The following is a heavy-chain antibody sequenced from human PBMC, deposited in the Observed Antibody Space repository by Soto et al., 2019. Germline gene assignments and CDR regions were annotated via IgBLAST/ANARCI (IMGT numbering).Heavy chain of an antibody. CDR3: ARDRADYYDSSGYYLYYFDY. J-gene: IGHJ4*02. CDR2: IYYSGST. V-gene: IGHV4-31*03. CDR1: GGSISSGGYY. Sequence: SETLSLTCTVSGGSISSGGYYWSWIRQHPGKGLEWIGYIYYSGSTYYNPSLKSRVTISVDTSKNQFSLKLSSVTAADTAVYYCARDRADYYDSSGYYLYYFDYWGQGTLVTVSS. D-gene: IGHD3-22*01.